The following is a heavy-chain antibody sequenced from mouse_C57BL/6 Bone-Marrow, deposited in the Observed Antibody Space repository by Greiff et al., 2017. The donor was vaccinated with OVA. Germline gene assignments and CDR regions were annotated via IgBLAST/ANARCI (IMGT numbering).Heavy chain of an antibody. CDR1: GFTFSSYA. J-gene: IGHJ2*01. Sequence: EVMLVESGEGLVKPGGSLKLSCAASGFTFSSYAMSWVRQTPEKRLEWVAYISSGGDYIYYADTVKGRFTISRDNARNTLYLQLSSLKSEDTAMYYCTRDLNGSTHFDYWGQGTTLTVSS. V-gene: IGHV5-9-1*02. D-gene: IGHD1-1*01. CDR2: ISSGGDYI. CDR3: TRDLNGSTHFDY.